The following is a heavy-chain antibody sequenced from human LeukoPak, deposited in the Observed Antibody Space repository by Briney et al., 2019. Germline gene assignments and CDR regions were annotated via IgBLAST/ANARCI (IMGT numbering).Heavy chain of an antibody. V-gene: IGHV3-23*01. J-gene: IGHJ4*02. CDR2: ISGSGGST. CDR1: GFTFSSYA. D-gene: IGHD3-10*01. CDR3: AKDLAKYGSGSYYNRGEFDY. Sequence: GGSLRLSCAASGFTFSSYAMSWVRQAPGKGLEWVSAISGSGGSTYYADSVKGRFTISRDNSKNTLYLQMNSLRAEDTAVYYCAKDLAKYGSGSYYNRGEFDYWGRGTLVTVSS.